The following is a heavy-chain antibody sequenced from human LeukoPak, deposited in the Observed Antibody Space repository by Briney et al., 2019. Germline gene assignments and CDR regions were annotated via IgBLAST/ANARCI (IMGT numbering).Heavy chain of an antibody. J-gene: IGHJ2*01. CDR3: TRLSVVSPHRYFDL. CDR2: IYAYDGRGT. V-gene: IGHV4-59*08. D-gene: IGHD2-21*01. Sequence: SETLSLTCTVSGGSISGYIWSWIRQPPGKGLEWIAYIYAYDGRGTNYNPSLKSRVTISIDTSKNQFSLKLTSVSAADTAVYYCTRLSVVSPHRYFDLWGRGTLVTVSS. CDR1: GGSISGYI.